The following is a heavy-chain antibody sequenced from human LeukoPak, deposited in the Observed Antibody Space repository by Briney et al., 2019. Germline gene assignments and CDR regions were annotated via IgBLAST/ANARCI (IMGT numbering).Heavy chain of an antibody. CDR2: IYYSGST. V-gene: IGHV4-39*02. CDR3: AREGDSSGYYCDY. CDR1: GGSISSSSYY. Sequence: SETLSLTCTVSGGSISSSSYYWGWIRQPPGKGLEWIGSIYYSGSTYYNPSLKSRVTISVDTSKNQFSLKLSSVTAADTAVYYCAREGDSSGYYCDYWGQGTLVTVSS. J-gene: IGHJ4*02. D-gene: IGHD3-22*01.